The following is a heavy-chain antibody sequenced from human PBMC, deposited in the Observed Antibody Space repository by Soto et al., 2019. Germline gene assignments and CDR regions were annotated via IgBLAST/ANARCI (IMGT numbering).Heavy chain of an antibody. D-gene: IGHD5-18*01. CDR2: IYHSGST. Sequence: QLQLQESGSGLVKPSQTLSLTCAVSGGSISSGGYSWSWIRQPPGKGLGWIGYIYHSGSTYYNPSLKSRVTISVDRSKNQFSLKLSSVTAADTAVYYCARGVGTAMVIGWFDPWGQGTLVTVSS. CDR1: GGSISSGGYS. J-gene: IGHJ5*02. V-gene: IGHV4-30-2*01. CDR3: ARGVGTAMVIGWFDP.